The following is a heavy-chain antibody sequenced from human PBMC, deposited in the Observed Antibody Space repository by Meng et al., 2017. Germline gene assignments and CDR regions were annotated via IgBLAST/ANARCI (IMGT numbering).Heavy chain of an antibody. CDR3: ARALYSGSYYLLDY. D-gene: IGHD1-26*01. Sequence: ASVNVSCKASGYTFTGYYMHWVRQAPGQGLEWMGRINPNSGGTNYAQKFQGRVTMTRDTSISTAYMELSRLRSDDTAVYYCARALYSGSYYLLDYWGQGNLVHGAS. V-gene: IGHV1-2*06. CDR1: GYTFTGYY. CDR2: INPNSGGT. J-gene: IGHJ4*02.